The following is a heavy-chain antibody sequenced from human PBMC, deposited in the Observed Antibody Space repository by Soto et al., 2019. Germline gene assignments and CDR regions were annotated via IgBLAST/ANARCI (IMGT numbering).Heavy chain of an antibody. D-gene: IGHD3-22*01. CDR2: INHSGST. J-gene: IGHJ5*02. V-gene: IGHV4-34*01. CDR1: GGSFSGYY. CDR3: ARGGGYYRNWFDP. Sequence: SETLSLTCAVYGGSFSGYYWSWIRQPPGKGLEWIGEINHSGSTNYNPSLKSRVTISVDTSKNQFSLKLSSVTAADTAVYYCARGGGYYRNWFDPWGQGPLVTVSS.